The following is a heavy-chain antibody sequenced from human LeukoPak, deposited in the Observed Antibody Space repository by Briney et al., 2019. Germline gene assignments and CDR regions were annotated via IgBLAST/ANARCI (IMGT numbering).Heavy chain of an antibody. Sequence: GASVKVSCKASGYTFTSYGITWVRQATGQGLEWMGWMNPNSGNTGYAQKFQGRVTITRNTSISTAYMELSSLRSEDTAVYYCASSLAGYSSSWYRYAFDIWGQGTMVTVSS. V-gene: IGHV1-8*03. J-gene: IGHJ3*02. CDR1: GYTFTSYG. CDR2: MNPNSGNT. CDR3: ASSLAGYSSSWYRYAFDI. D-gene: IGHD6-13*01.